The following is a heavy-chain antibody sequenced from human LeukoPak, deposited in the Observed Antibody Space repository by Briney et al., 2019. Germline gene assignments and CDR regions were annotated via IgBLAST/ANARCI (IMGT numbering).Heavy chain of an antibody. D-gene: IGHD1-14*01. CDR2: ISWNSGSI. J-gene: IGHJ3*02. CDR3: AKDFQPGGTYAFDI. Sequence: GGSLRLSCAASGFTFDDYAVHWVRQAPGKGLEWVSGISWNSGSIGYADSVKGRFTISRDNAKNSLYLQMNSLRAEDTALYYCAKDFQPGGTYAFDIWGQGTMVTVSS. CDR1: GFTFDDYA. V-gene: IGHV3-9*01.